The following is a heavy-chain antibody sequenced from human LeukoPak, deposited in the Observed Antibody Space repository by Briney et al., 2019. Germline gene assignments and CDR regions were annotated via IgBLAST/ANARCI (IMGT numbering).Heavy chain of an antibody. CDR1: DFTFSSYG. V-gene: IGHV3-30*02. CDR3: ATPDVRLRYFDWSPNE. D-gene: IGHD3-9*01. Sequence: GGSLRLSCAASDFTFSSYGMHWVRQAPGKGLECVAFISHDGSVEKFADSVKGRFTISRDNSKNTLYLQMSSLRVDDTAVYYCATPDVRLRYFDWSPNEWGQGTLVTVSS. CDR2: ISHDGSVE. J-gene: IGHJ4*02.